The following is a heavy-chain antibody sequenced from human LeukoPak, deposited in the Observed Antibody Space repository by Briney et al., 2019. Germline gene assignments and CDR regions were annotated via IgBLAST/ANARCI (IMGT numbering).Heavy chain of an antibody. D-gene: IGHD2-15*01. CDR1: GFPFSSYA. Sequence: GGSLRLSCSASGFPFSSYAMHWVRQAPGKGLEYVSAISDSGGSTYYADSVKGRFTISRDNSKNTLYLQMSSLRAEDTAVYFCVHGYSFGPYSMDVWGQGTTVTVSS. CDR2: ISDSGGST. J-gene: IGHJ6*02. V-gene: IGHV3-64D*09. CDR3: VHGYSFGPYSMDV.